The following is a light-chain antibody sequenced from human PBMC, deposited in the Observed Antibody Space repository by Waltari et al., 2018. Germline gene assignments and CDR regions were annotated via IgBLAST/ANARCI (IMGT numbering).Light chain of an antibody. CDR1: SSNIGRNT. V-gene: IGLV1-44*01. J-gene: IGLJ1*01. CDR2: SND. Sequence: QSVVTQPPSRSGAPGQRVTIFCSGGSSNIGRNTVNWYQHVPGTAPKLLIYSNDHRPSGVPDRFSGSKSGTSASLAIGGLRSEDEADYYCAAWDDSLNAYVFGSGTRAAVL. CDR3: AAWDDSLNAYV.